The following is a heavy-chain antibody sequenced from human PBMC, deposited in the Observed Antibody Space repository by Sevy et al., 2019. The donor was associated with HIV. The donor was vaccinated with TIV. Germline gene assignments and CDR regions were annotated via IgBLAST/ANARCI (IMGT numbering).Heavy chain of an antibody. CDR2: ISYDGDNK. D-gene: IGHD2-21*01. Sequence: GGSLRLSCAASGFTFRSYAMHWVRQAPGKGLEWVAVISYDGDNKYYADSVKGRFTISRDNSKNTLYLQMNSLRAEDTAVYYCARGRVGDYWNYYYGMDVWGQGTTVTVSS. CDR1: GFTFRSYA. V-gene: IGHV3-30*04. J-gene: IGHJ6*02. CDR3: ARGRVGDYWNYYYGMDV.